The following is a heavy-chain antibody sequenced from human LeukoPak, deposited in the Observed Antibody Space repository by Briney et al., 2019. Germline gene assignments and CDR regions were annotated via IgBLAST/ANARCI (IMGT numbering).Heavy chain of an antibody. V-gene: IGHV3-7*01. D-gene: IGHD6-19*01. J-gene: IGHJ3*02. CDR2: IKQDGSEK. CDR3: ARPQQQWLAPTDAFDI. CDR1: GFTFSSYW. Sequence: GGALRLSCAASGFTFSSYWMSWVRQAPGKGLEGVANIKQDGSEKYNVDSVKGRFTISRDNAKNSLYLQMNSLRAKDTDVYYCARPQQQWLAPTDAFDIWGQGTMVTVSS.